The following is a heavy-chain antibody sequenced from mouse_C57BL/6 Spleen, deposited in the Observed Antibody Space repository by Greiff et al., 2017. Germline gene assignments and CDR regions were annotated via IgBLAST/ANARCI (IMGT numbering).Heavy chain of an antibody. Sequence: EVQRVESGEGLVKPGGSLKLSCAASGFTFSSYAMSWVRQTPEKRLEWVAYISSGGDYIYYADTVKGRFTISRDNARNTLYLQMSSLKSEDTAMYYCTRERDYGLYYAMDYWGQGTSVTVSS. D-gene: IGHD1-1*02. CDR3: TRERDYGLYYAMDY. CDR1: GFTFSSYA. J-gene: IGHJ4*01. V-gene: IGHV5-9-1*02. CDR2: ISSGGDYI.